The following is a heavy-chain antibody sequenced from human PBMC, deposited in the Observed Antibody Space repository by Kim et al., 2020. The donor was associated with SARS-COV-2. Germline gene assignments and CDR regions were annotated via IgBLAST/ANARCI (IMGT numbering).Heavy chain of an antibody. CDR3: ARGAGYSGYGSIDYFDY. CDR2: IIPILGIA. V-gene: IGHV1-69*04. J-gene: IGHJ4*01. D-gene: IGHD5-12*01. Sequence: SVKVSCKASGVTFSSYAISWVRQAPGQGLEWRGRIIPILGIANYAQRFQGRVTITADKSTSTAYMELSSLRSEETAVYYCARGAGYSGYGSIDYFDYWG. CDR1: GVTFSSYA.